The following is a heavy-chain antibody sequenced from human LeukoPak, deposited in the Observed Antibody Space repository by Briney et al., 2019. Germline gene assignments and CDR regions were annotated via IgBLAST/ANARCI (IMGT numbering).Heavy chain of an antibody. V-gene: IGHV3-48*03. CDR3: ARERDDYYFDY. J-gene: IGHJ4*02. Sequence: GGSLRLSCAASGFTFSGYEMNWVRQAPGKGLEWVSYISRSGTIISYADSVRGRLTITRDNAKNSLYLQMNSLRAEDTAVYYCARERDDYYFDYWGQGTLVTVSS. CDR2: ISRSGTII. D-gene: IGHD3-3*01. CDR1: GFTFSGYE.